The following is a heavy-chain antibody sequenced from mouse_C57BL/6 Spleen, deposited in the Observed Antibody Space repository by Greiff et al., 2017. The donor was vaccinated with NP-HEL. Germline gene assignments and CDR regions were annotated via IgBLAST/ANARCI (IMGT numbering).Heavy chain of an antibody. J-gene: IGHJ3*01. CDR1: GFTFSSYA. Sequence: EVMLVESGGGLVKPGGSLKLSCAASGFTFSSYAMSWVRQTPEKRLEWVATISAGGSYTYYPDNVKGRFTISRDNAKNNLYLQMSHLKSEDTAMYYCARLGFAYWGQGTLVTVSA. V-gene: IGHV5-4*03. CDR2: ISAGGSYT. CDR3: ARLGFAY.